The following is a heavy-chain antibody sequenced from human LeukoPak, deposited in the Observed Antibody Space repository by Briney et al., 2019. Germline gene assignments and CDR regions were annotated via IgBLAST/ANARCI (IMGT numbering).Heavy chain of an antibody. CDR1: GFTFSSYR. J-gene: IGHJ6*02. CDR3: ARDGMVRGVMTAPPAYYYYYYGMDV. D-gene: IGHD3-10*01. CDR2: INSDGSST. Sequence: PGGSLRLSCAASGFTFSSYRMHWVRQAPGKGLVWVSRINSDGSSTSYADSVKGRFTISRDNAKNTLYLQMNSLRAEDTAVYYCARDGMVRGVMTAPPAYYYYYYGMDVWGQGTTVTVSS. V-gene: IGHV3-74*01.